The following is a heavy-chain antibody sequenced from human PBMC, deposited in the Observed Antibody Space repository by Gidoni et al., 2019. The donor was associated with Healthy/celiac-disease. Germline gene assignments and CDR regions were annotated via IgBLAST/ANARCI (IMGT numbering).Heavy chain of an antibody. J-gene: IGHJ4*02. CDR2: ISSSGGST. CDR3: AKPPRISIWYFDF. V-gene: IGHV3-23*01. D-gene: IGHD3-10*01. CDR1: GFTFSSYA. Sequence: EVQLLESGGGVVQNGASMRLSCSASGFTFSSYAMRWVRPAPGKGLEWVSAISSSGGSTYYADSVKSRLTISRDNSKNTLYLLMNSLRAEYSAVYYCAKPPRISIWYFDFWGQGTLVTVSS.